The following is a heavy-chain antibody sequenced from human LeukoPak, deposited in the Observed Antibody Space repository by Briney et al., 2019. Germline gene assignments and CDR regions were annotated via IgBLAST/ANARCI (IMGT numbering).Heavy chain of an antibody. Sequence: SVKVSCKASGGAFSSYAISWVRQAPGQGLEWMGRIIPILGIANYAQKFQGRVTITADKSTSTAYMELSSLRSEDTAVYYRARDSRPITYDSSGLNYAWFDPWGQGTLVTVSS. D-gene: IGHD3-22*01. J-gene: IGHJ5*02. CDR3: ARDSRPITYDSSGLNYAWFDP. CDR1: GGAFSSYA. CDR2: IIPILGIA. V-gene: IGHV1-69*04.